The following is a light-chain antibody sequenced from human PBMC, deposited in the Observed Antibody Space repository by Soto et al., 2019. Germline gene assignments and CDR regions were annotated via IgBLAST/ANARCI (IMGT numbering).Light chain of an antibody. J-gene: IGKJ5*01. V-gene: IGKV3-11*01. CDR1: QSVSSY. CDR2: DAS. Sequence: EIVLTQSPATLSLSPGERATLSCRASQSVSSYLAWYQQKPCQAPRLLIYDASNRATGIPARFSGSGSGTDFALTISSIEPEDFAVYYCQQRRNWPPITFGQGTRLEI. CDR3: QQRRNWPPIT.